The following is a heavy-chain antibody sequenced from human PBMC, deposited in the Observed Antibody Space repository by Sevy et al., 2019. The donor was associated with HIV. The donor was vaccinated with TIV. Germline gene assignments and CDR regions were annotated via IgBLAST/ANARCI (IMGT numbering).Heavy chain of an antibody. Sequence: SETLSLTCTVSGGSFSSSSYYWNWIRQPAGRGLEWIGRIYTSEGTNYNPSLKSRVTMSVDTSKNQFSLKLSSVTAADTAVYYCAGRIAVAAFDYWGQGNLVTVSS. CDR3: AGRIAVAAFDY. V-gene: IGHV4-61*02. CDR2: IYTSEGT. D-gene: IGHD6-19*01. J-gene: IGHJ4*02. CDR1: GGSFSSSSYY.